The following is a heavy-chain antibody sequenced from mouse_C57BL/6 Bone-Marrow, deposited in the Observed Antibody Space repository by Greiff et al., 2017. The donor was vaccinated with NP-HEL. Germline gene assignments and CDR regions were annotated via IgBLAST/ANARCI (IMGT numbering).Heavy chain of an antibody. Sequence: EVQLQQSGPELVKPGASVKMSCKASGYTFTDYNMHWVKQSHGKSLEWIGYINPNNGGTSYNQKFKGKATLTVNKSSSTAYMELRSLTAEDAAVDYCGGTGPYAMDYWGQGTSVTVSS. J-gene: IGHJ4*01. V-gene: IGHV1-22*01. CDR3: GGTGPYAMDY. D-gene: IGHD4-1*01. CDR2: INPNNGGT. CDR1: GYTFTDYN.